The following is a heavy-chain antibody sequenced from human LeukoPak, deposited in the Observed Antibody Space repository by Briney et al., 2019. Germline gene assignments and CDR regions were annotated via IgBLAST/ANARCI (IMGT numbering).Heavy chain of an antibody. CDR3: ARGFRVAGLQRKYYFDY. V-gene: IGHV4-34*01. CDR2: INHSGST. J-gene: IGHJ4*02. D-gene: IGHD6-19*01. CDR1: GGSFSGYY. Sequence: SETLSLTCAVYGGSFSGYYWSWIRQPPGKGLEWIGEINHSGSTNYNPSLKSRVTISVDTSKNQFSPKLSSVTAADTAVYYCARGFRVAGLQRKYYFDYWGQGTLVTVSS.